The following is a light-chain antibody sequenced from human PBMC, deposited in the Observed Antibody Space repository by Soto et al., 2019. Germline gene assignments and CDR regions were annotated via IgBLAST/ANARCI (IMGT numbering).Light chain of an antibody. CDR3: SSYTSSSTPWV. J-gene: IGLJ3*02. CDR2: EVS. V-gene: IGLV2-14*01. Sequence: ALTQPASVSGSPGQSITISCTGTSSDMGAYNYVSWYQQHPGKAPKLMIFEVSNRPSGISNRFSGSKSGNTASLTISGLQAEDEADYYCSSYTSSSTPWVFGGGTKVTVL. CDR1: SSDMGAYNY.